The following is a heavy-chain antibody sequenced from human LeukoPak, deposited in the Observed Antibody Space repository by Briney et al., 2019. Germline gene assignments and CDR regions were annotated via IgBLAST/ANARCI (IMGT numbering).Heavy chain of an antibody. CDR3: ARGVLYSLNDPGLAILGD. Sequence: GGSLRLSCAASGFIFSNYWMTWVRQTPGKGLEWLANIKHDGSEIYYLDSVKGRFTISRDNAKNSLYLQMSSLRADDTAVYYCARGVLYSLNDPGLAILGDWGQGTPVTVSS. J-gene: IGHJ4*02. D-gene: IGHD7-27*01. CDR1: GFIFSNYW. V-gene: IGHV3-7*02. CDR2: IKHDGSEI.